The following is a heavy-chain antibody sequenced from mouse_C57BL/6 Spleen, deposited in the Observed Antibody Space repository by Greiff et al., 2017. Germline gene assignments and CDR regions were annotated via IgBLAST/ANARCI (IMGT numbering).Heavy chain of an antibody. Sequence: QVQLQQSRPELVKPGASVKISCKASGYAFSSSWMHWVKQRPGKGLEWIGRIYPGDGDTNYNGKFKGKAKLTADKSSSTAYMQLSSLTSEDSAGYFCAREDYGYPYYFDYWGQGTTLTVSS. V-gene: IGHV1-82*01. D-gene: IGHD2-2*01. CDR3: AREDYGYPYYFDY. CDR2: IYPGDGDT. CDR1: GYAFSSSW. J-gene: IGHJ2*01.